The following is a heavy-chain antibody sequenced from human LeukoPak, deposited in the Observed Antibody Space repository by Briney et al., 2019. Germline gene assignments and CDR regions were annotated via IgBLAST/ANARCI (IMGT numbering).Heavy chain of an antibody. CDR3: AREVNYAVRGVVDY. D-gene: IGHD3-10*01. V-gene: IGHV1-69*05. Sequence: SVKVSCKAPGGTFSSYAISWVRQAPGQGLGWMGGIIPIFGTANYAQKFQGRVTITTDESTSTAYMELRSLRSDDTAVYYCAREVNYAVRGVVDYWGQGTLVTVSS. CDR1: GGTFSSYA. J-gene: IGHJ4*02. CDR2: IIPIFGTA.